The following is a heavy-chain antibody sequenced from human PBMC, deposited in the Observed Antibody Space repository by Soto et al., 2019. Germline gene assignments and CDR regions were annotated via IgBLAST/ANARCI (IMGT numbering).Heavy chain of an antibody. CDR2: IGAARDP. CDR1: GFTFSNFD. J-gene: IGHJ6*02. D-gene: IGHD2-2*02. V-gene: IGHV3-13*05. CDR3: ARAYTGGLPRRADYYYAMDV. Sequence: PGGSLRLSCATSGFTFSNFDMHWVRQVPGKGLEWVSAIGAARDPYYLGSVKGRFTISRENAKNSVYLQMNDLRAGDSAVYYCARAYTGGLPRRADYYYAMDVWGQGTTVTVSS.